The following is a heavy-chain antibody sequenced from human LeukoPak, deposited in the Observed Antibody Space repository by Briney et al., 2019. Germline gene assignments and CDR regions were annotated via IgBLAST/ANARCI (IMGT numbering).Heavy chain of an antibody. Sequence: GASVKVSCKASGYTFTGHYMHWVRQAPGHGLEWMGWINPNSGGTNYAQKFQGRVTMTRDTSISTAYMELSGLSSDDTAVYYCARDRATGSSWYVRWFDPWGQGTLVTVSS. CDR3: ARDRATGSSWYVRWFDP. J-gene: IGHJ5*02. D-gene: IGHD6-13*01. CDR1: GYTFTGHY. V-gene: IGHV1-2*02. CDR2: INPNSGGT.